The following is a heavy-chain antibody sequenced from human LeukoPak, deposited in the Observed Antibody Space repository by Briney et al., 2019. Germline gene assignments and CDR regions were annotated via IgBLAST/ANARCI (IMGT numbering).Heavy chain of an antibody. CDR2: INPNSDGT. Sequence: ASVKVSCKASGYTFTGYYIHWVRQGPGQGLEWMGWINPNSDGTNYAQKFQGRVTMTRDTSITTAYMELSSLRSDDTAVYYCARQYYDILTGHYNGLYFDYWGQGTLVTVSS. CDR1: GYTFTGYY. J-gene: IGHJ4*02. V-gene: IGHV1-2*02. CDR3: ARQYYDILTGHYNGLYFDY. D-gene: IGHD3-9*01.